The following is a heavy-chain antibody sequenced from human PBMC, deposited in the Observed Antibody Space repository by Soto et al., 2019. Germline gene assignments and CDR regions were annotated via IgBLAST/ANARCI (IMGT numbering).Heavy chain of an antibody. CDR2: STQSGST. J-gene: IGHJ3*02. D-gene: IGHD5-18*01. CDR1: GGSFSNYN. CDR3: ARGGNIYGADAFDI. Sequence: QVQLQQWGAGLLKPSETVSLTCAVYGGSFSNYNWNWIRQPPGKGLEWIGVSTQSGSTTYKASLKSRVTISADTSKNKFSLRLRSVTAADTAAYYCARGGNIYGADAFDIWGQGTMVTVSS. V-gene: IGHV4-34*02.